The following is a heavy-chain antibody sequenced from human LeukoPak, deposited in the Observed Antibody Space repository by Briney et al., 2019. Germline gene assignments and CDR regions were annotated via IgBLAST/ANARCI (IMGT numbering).Heavy chain of an antibody. J-gene: IGHJ4*02. V-gene: IGHV3-66*01. Sequence: PGGSLRLSCAASGFTVSSNYMSWVRQAPGKGLEWVSVIYSGGSTYYADSVKGRFTISRDNSKNTLYLQMNSLRAEDTAVYYCARDDYDSGLDYFDYWGQGTLVSVSS. CDR1: GFTVSSNY. CDR3: ARDDYDSGLDYFDY. CDR2: IYSGGST. D-gene: IGHD3-22*01.